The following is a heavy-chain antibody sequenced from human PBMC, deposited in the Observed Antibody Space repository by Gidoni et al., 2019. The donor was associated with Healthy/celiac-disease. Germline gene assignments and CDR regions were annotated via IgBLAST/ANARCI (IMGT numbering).Heavy chain of an antibody. V-gene: IGHV4-34*01. CDR3: ARTRHYYMDV. CDR1: GGSFSGYY. D-gene: IGHD4-17*01. J-gene: IGHJ6*03. CDR2: INHSGST. Sequence: QVQLQQWGAGLLKPSETLSLTCAVYGGSFSGYYLSWIRQPPGNGLEWIGEINHSGSTNYNPSLKSRVTISVDTSKNQFSLKLSSVTAADTAVYYCARTRHYYMDVWGKGTTVTVSS.